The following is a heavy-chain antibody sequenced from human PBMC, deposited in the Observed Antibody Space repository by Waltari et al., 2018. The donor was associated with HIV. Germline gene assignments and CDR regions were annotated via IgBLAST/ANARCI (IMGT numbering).Heavy chain of an antibody. Sequence: QVQLVQSGAEVKNAGSSVRVSCKTSGGTFSSYKISWVRPAPGQGLEWMGGIIPFFGSANYAQKFQGRVTIAADKSTSTVYMYLSSLRSDDTAVYYCARDLGYCNSYTCGPFDYWGQGTLVTVSS. J-gene: IGHJ4*02. V-gene: IGHV1-69*14. CDR3: ARDLGYCNSYTCGPFDY. D-gene: IGHD2-2*01. CDR2: IIPFFGSA. CDR1: GGTFSSYK.